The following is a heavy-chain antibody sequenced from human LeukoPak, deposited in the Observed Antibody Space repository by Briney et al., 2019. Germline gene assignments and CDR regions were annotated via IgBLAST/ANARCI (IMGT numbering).Heavy chain of an antibody. J-gene: IGHJ4*02. D-gene: IGHD3-10*01. CDR1: GDSLSNNNVA. Sequence: SQTLSLTCAISGDSLSNNNVAWNWIRQSPSRGLEWLGRTYYRPKFNTDYAVSVKSRIAINSDTSKNQFSLQLNSVTPEDTGGYYCARGSHSGFDYWGQGTLVTVST. CDR2: TYYRPKFNT. V-gene: IGHV6-1*01. CDR3: ARGSHSGFDY.